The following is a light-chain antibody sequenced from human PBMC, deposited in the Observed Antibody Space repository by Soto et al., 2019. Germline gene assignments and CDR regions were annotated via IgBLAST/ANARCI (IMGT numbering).Light chain of an antibody. CDR1: SSDVGGYNY. CDR3: SSYTSSSTV. J-gene: IGLJ1*01. V-gene: IGLV2-14*01. Sequence: QSVLTQPASVSGSPGQSITIFCTRTSSDVGGYNYVSWYQQHPGKAPKLMIYDVSNRPSGVSNRFSGSKSGNTASLTISGLQAEDEADYYCSSYTSSSTVFGTGTKVTVL. CDR2: DVS.